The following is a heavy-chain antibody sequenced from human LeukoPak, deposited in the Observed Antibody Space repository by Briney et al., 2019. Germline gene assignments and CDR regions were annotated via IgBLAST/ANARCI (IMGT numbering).Heavy chain of an antibody. V-gene: IGHV3-74*01. CDR1: GFTFSSYW. Sequence: GGSLRLSCAASGFTFSSYWMQWVRQAPGKGLVRVSRINSDGSTTDYADSVKGRFTISRDNAKNTLYLQMNSLRDEDTAVYYCARTGDYYYAYWGQGTLVTVSS. J-gene: IGHJ4*02. CDR2: INSDGSTT. CDR3: ARTGDYYYAY. D-gene: IGHD3-3*01.